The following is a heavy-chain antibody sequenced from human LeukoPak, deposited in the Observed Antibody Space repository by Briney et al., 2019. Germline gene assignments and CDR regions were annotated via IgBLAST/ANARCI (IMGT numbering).Heavy chain of an antibody. Sequence: ASETLSFTCTVSGGSISSGSYYWSWLRQPAGKGLEWIGRIYTSGSTNYNPSLKSRVTISVDTSKNQFSLKLSSVTAADTAVYYCARENSGYSYPDYWGQGTLVTVSS. CDR3: ARENSGYSYPDY. CDR1: GGSISSGSYY. CDR2: IYTSGST. V-gene: IGHV4-61*02. D-gene: IGHD5-18*01. J-gene: IGHJ4*02.